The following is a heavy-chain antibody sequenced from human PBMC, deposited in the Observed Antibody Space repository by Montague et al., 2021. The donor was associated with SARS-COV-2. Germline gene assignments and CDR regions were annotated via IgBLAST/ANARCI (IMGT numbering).Heavy chain of an antibody. CDR2: IYSGVSST. CDR1: GFTFISYA. Sequence: SLRLSCAASGFTFISYAMSWVRQAPGKGLEWVSVIYSGVSSTYYADSVKGRFTISRDNSKNTLYLQMNSLRAEDTAVYYCAKGGYSPLTIVRVVRSHYYFDYGGQGTLVKVS. J-gene: IGHJ4*02. V-gene: IGHV3-23*03. CDR3: AKGGYSPLTIVRVVRSHYYFDY. D-gene: IGHD3-3*01.